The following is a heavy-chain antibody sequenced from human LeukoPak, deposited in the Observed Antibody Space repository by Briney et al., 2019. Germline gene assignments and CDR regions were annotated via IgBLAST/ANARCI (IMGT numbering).Heavy chain of an antibody. D-gene: IGHD3-16*01. CDR3: ARPGAYGIGRDFDY. CDR1: GGSISSGSYY. Sequence: SETLSLTCTVSGGSISSGSYYWNWIRQPAGKGLEWIGRIYSSGSTNYNPSLKSRVTISVDTSKNQFSLKLSSVTAADTAVYYCARPGAYGIGRDFDYWGQGTLVTVSS. J-gene: IGHJ4*02. V-gene: IGHV4-61*02. CDR2: IYSSGST.